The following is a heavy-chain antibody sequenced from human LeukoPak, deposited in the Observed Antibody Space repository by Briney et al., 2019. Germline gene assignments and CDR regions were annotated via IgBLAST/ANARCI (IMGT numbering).Heavy chain of an antibody. J-gene: IGHJ4*02. Sequence: PSETLSLTCTVSGGSISRYYWSWIRQPPGKGLEWSGYIYYSGSTNYNPSLKSRVTISVDTSKNQFSLKLSSVTAADTVVYYCARGGYYYDSSGYRFDYWGQGTLVTVSS. CDR3: ARGGYYYDSSGYRFDY. CDR2: IYYSGST. CDR1: GGSISRYY. D-gene: IGHD3-22*01. V-gene: IGHV4-59*01.